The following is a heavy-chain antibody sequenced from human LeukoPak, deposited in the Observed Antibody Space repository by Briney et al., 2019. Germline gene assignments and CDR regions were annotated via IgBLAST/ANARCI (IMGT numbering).Heavy chain of an antibody. J-gene: IGHJ4*02. CDR1: GGSFSGYY. CDR2: TNHSGST. CDR3: ARRDKYQLLNFDY. Sequence: SETLSLTCAVYGGSFSGYYWSWIRQPPGKGLEWIGETNHSGSTNYNPSLKSRVTISVDTSKNQFSLKLSSVTAADTAVYYCARRDKYQLLNFDYWGQGTLVTVSS. V-gene: IGHV4-34*01. D-gene: IGHD2-2*01.